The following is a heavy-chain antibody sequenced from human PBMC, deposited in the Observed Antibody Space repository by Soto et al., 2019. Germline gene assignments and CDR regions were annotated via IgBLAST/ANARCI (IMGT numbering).Heavy chain of an antibody. CDR3: AGQTFTIAAASYGRSNWFDP. Sequence: SETLSLTCVVSGGSISDSDWWSWVRQPPGKGLEWIGEIFHSGSTNYNPSLKSRLTMSIDTSKNEFSLRLNSVTAADTAVYYCAGQTFTIAAASYGRSNWFDPWGPGTLVTVSS. J-gene: IGHJ5*02. D-gene: IGHD6-25*01. V-gene: IGHV4-4*02. CDR2: IFHSGST. CDR1: GGSISDSDW.